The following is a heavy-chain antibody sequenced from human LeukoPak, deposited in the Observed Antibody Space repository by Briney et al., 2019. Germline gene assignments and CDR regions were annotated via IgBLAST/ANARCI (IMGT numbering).Heavy chain of an antibody. CDR3: ARRYITGTQFADY. D-gene: IGHD1-7*01. CDR1: GGTFSSYA. Sequence: SVKVSCKASGGTFSSYAISWVRQAPGQGLEWMGRIIPILGIANYAQKFQGRVTITADKSTSTAYMELRSLRSDDTAVYYCARRYITGTQFADYWGQGTLVTVSS. V-gene: IGHV1-69*04. CDR2: IIPILGIA. J-gene: IGHJ4*02.